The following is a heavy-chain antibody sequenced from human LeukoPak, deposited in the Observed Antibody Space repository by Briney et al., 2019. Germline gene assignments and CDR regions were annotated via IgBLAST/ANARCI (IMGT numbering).Heavy chain of an antibody. CDR3: ARDRNWYFDL. V-gene: IGHV3-48*01. J-gene: IGHJ2*01. CDR1: GFTVSSYS. D-gene: IGHD2/OR15-2a*01. Sequence: GGSLRLSCAASGFTVSSYSMNWVRQAPGKGLEWVSYITSSGSTIYYADSVKGRFTISRDNAKNSLYLQMNSLRAEDTAVYYCARDRNWYFDLWGRGTLVTVSS. CDR2: ITSSGSTI.